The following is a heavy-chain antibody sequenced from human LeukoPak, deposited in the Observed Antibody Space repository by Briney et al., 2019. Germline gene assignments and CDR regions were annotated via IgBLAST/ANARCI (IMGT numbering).Heavy chain of an antibody. Sequence: GGSLRLSCAASGFTFDDYAMHWVRQGPGKGLEWVSGISWNSGSIDYAESVKGRFTISRDNARNSLYLQMNSLRPEDTAFYYCAKGTGRYWTFFDYWGRGTLVTVSS. CDR1: GFTFDDYA. D-gene: IGHD1-26*01. CDR3: AKGTGRYWTFFDY. V-gene: IGHV3-9*01. J-gene: IGHJ4*02. CDR2: ISWNSGSI.